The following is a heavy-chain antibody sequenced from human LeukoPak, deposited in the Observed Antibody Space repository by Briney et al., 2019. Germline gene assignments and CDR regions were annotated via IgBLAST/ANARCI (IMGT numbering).Heavy chain of an antibody. CDR2: ISYDGSNK. D-gene: IGHD3-3*01. Sequence: GGSLRLSCAASGFTFSSYAMHWVRRAPGKGLEWVAVISYDGSNKYYADSVKGRFTISRDNSKNTLYLQMNSLRAEDTAVYYCARDQFGDFWSGYYHYYYGMDVWGQGTTVTVSS. CDR1: GFTFSSYA. V-gene: IGHV3-30-3*01. CDR3: ARDQFGDFWSGYYHYYYGMDV. J-gene: IGHJ6*02.